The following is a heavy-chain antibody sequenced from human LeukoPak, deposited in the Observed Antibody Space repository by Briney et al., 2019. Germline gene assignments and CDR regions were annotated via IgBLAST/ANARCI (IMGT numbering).Heavy chain of an antibody. V-gene: IGHV3-23*01. CDR1: GLSFNSYA. J-gene: IGHJ4*01. CDR3: AKDSSAWYFYFDS. Sequence: GGSLRLSCAGSGLSFNSYALHWVRQAPGKGLEWVSGISGLGDKQYYADSVKGRFTISRDNSKNTVYLDMNSLRVEETGIYYRAKDSSAWYFYFDSWGQGTPVTVSS. CDR2: ISGLGDKQ. D-gene: IGHD6-13*01.